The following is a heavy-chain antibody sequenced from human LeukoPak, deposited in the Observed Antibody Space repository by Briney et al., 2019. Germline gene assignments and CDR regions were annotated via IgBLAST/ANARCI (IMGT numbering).Heavy chain of an antibody. CDR3: ARLLTVAGDSGMDV. J-gene: IGHJ6*02. CDR2: LNPNSGGT. V-gene: IGHV1-2*02. CDR1: GYTFTGYY. Sequence: ASVKVSCKASGYTFTGYYIHWVRQAPGQGLEWMGWLNPNSGGTNYAQNFRGRVTMTRDTSISTAYMELSRLISDDTAVYYCARLLTVAGDSGMDVWGQGTTVTVPS. D-gene: IGHD3-10*01.